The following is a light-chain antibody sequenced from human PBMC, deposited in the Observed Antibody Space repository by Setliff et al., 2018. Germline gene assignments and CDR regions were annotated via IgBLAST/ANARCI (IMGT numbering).Light chain of an antibody. CDR2: GNN. CDR3: QSYGGSVSGYV. CDR1: SSDIGAGFS. J-gene: IGLJ1*01. V-gene: IGLV1-40*01. Sequence: QSVLTQPPSVSGAPGQRVTISCTGSSSDIGAGFSVHWYQQLPGTAPKLLTFGNNNRPSGVPDRFSGSKSGTSASLAITGLQADDEADYYCQSYGGSVSGYVFGTGTKVTVL.